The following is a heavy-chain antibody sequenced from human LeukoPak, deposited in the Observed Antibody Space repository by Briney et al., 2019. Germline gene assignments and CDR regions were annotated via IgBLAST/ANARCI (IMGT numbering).Heavy chain of an antibody. V-gene: IGHV3-30*04. Sequence: GGSLRLSCAASGFTFSSYAMHWVRQAPGKGLEWVAVISYDGSNKYYADSVKGRFTISRGNSKNTLYLQMNSLRADDTAVYYCARAGRTPSADAFDIWGQGKMVTVSS. D-gene: IGHD1-1*01. J-gene: IGHJ3*02. CDR2: ISYDGSNK. CDR1: GFTFSSYA. CDR3: ARAGRTPSADAFDI.